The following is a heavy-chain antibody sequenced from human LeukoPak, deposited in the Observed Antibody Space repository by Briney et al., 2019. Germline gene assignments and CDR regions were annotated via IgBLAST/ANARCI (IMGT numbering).Heavy chain of an antibody. Sequence: GGSLRLSCAASGFTFSSYSMNWVRQAPGKGLEWVSSISSSSSYIYYADSVKGRFTISRDNAKNSLYLQMNSLRAEDTAVYYCASGLVAYCGGDCYSDAFDIWGQGTMVTVSS. D-gene: IGHD2-21*02. J-gene: IGHJ3*02. V-gene: IGHV3-21*01. CDR2: ISSSSSYI. CDR3: ASGLVAYCGGDCYSDAFDI. CDR1: GFTFSSYS.